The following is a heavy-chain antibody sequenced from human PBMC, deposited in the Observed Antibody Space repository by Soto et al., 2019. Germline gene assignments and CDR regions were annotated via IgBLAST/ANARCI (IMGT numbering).Heavy chain of an antibody. CDR2: INPNSGVT. Sequence: QVQLVQSGAEVKKPGASVTVSCRSSGDTFTDYYIHWVRQAPGQGLEWMGWINPNSGVTKYAQKFQGWVSMTRDTSIRTVYMQLSRLRSDDTAVYYCARESGGATATLDYYYFYMDVWGTGNTVTVSS. V-gene: IGHV1-2*04. CDR1: GDTFTDYY. J-gene: IGHJ6*03. D-gene: IGHD5-12*01. CDR3: ARESGGATATLDYYYFYMDV.